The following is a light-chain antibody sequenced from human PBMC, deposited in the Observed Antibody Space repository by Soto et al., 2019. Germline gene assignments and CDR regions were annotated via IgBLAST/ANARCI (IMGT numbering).Light chain of an antibody. J-gene: IGLJ1*01. V-gene: IGLV2-8*01. CDR1: SSDVGAYNS. CDR3: SSYAGFNNFV. CDR2: EVT. Sequence: QSVLTQPPSASGSPGQSVTISCTGTSSDVGAYNSVSWYQQHPGKAPKLMIYEVTHRPSGVPDRFSASKSGNTASLTVSGLQAEDEADYFCSSYAGFNNFVFGTGTKLTVL.